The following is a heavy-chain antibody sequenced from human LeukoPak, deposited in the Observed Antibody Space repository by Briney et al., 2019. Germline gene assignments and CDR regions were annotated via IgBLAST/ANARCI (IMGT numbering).Heavy chain of an antibody. CDR2: INPNTGGT. J-gene: IGHJ5*02. D-gene: IGHD3-10*01. CDR1: GYTFTSYA. V-gene: IGHV1-2*02. CDR3: ARPLRVTMIRGAAFRASSDFDP. Sequence: GASVKVSCKASGYTFTSYAMNWVRQAPGQGLEWMGWINPNTGGTKYAQKFQDRVTMTRDTSISTAYMELSRLRSDDTAVYYCARPLRVTMIRGAAFRASSDFDPWGQGTLVTVSS.